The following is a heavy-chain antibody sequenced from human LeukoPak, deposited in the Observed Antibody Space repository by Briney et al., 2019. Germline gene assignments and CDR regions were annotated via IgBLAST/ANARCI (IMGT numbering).Heavy chain of an antibody. Sequence: SETLSLTCTVSGGSISSYYWSWIRQPPGKGLEWIGLIYYSGSTSYNPSLKSRVTISVDTSKNQFSLKLNSVTAADTAAYYCARFHSSGLDYWGQGTLVTVSS. CDR2: IYYSGST. D-gene: IGHD6-19*01. CDR3: ARFHSSGLDY. CDR1: GGSISSYY. V-gene: IGHV4-59*08. J-gene: IGHJ4*02.